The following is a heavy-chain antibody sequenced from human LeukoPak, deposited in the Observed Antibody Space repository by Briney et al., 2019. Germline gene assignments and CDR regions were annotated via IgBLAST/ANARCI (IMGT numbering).Heavy chain of an antibody. CDR3: TRDLNHDNSG. D-gene: IGHD3-22*01. CDR1: GFRFSDYW. V-gene: IGHV3-7*01. CDR2: IKTDGTEK. J-gene: IGHJ4*02. Sequence: GGSLRLSCAASGFRFSDYWMTWVRQAPGKGLECVANIKTDGTEKYYPDSVKGRFTISRGNAKNSLYLQMNSMRVEDTAVYYCTRDLNHDNSGWGQGTLVTVSS.